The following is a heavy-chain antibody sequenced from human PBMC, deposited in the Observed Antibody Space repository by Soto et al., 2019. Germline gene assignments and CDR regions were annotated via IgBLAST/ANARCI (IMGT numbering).Heavy chain of an antibody. J-gene: IGHJ4*02. D-gene: IGHD3-16*01. Sequence: QVHLVESGGGVVQPGRSLRLSCAASGFTFSSYGMHWVRQAPGKGLEWVAFIWHDGGNKFYAESVKGRFTISRDNSKNTLYLQMTSLSAEDTAMYYCARDGDVNTGFGKDYWGQGTLVTVPS. CDR3: ARDGDVNTGFGKDY. CDR2: IWHDGGNK. CDR1: GFTFSSYG. V-gene: IGHV3-33*01.